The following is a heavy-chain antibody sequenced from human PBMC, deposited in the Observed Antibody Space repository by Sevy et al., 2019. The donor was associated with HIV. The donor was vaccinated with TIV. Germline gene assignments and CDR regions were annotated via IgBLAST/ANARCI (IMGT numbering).Heavy chain of an antibody. CDR2: VYHTGST. CDR3: AREPYFFDKSGYFWDY. CDR1: GVSVTSDTYY. V-gene: IGHV4-61*01. Sequence: SETLSLTCAVSGVSVTSDTYYWSWIRQPPGKGLEWIGYVYHTGSTNYSPSFKSRVTISIDTSKNQFSLRLFAVAAADTAMYYCAREPYFFDKSGYFWDYWGQGILVTVSS. J-gene: IGHJ4*02. D-gene: IGHD3-22*01.